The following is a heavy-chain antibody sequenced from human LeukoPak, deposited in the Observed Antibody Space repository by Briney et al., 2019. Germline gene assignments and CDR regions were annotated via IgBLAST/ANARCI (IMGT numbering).Heavy chain of an antibody. Sequence: GGSLRLSCAASGFTVSNNYMRWVRQAPGKGLEWVSLIYSGGATFYADAVKGRFTFSRDGSKNTLYLQMNSIRAEDSAVYYCARDPPAVAANTYGWGQGTLVTVSS. CDR2: IYSGGAT. V-gene: IGHV3-66*01. CDR1: GFTVSNNY. CDR3: ARDPPAVAANTYG. J-gene: IGHJ4*02. D-gene: IGHD6-6*01.